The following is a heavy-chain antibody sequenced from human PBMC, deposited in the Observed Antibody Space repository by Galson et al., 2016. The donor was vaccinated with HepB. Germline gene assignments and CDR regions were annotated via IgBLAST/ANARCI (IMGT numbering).Heavy chain of an antibody. Sequence: SLRLSCAASGFTFSTFGMSWVRQAPGKGLEWIAYITSNGDTVYYADPAKGRFTISRDNAKNSVALQMDSLRADDTALYYCWSGYTSGIWGQGTRVTVSS. CDR3: WSGYTSGI. D-gene: IGHD6-19*01. CDR2: ITSNGDTV. CDR1: GFTFSTFG. J-gene: IGHJ3*02. V-gene: IGHV3-48*03.